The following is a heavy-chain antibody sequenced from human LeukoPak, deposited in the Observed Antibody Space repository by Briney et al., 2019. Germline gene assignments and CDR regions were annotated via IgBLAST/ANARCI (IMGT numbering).Heavy chain of an antibody. CDR3: ARDAPQVPAAGVLAS. Sequence: GGSLRLSCAASGFTVSDDYMSWVRQAPGKGLEWVSVMYSRGDTYYAKSVKGRFTFSRDISKNTLYLQMNGLRTEDTAMYYCARDAPQVPAAGVLASWGQGTLVIVSS. CDR1: GFTVSDDY. CDR2: MYSRGDT. V-gene: IGHV3-53*01. J-gene: IGHJ5*02. D-gene: IGHD6-13*01.